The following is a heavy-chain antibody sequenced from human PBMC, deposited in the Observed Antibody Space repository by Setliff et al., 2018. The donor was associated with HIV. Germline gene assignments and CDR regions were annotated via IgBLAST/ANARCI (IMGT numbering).Heavy chain of an antibody. CDR2: INPNNGGT. Sequence: ASVKVSCKASGYTFSGYYMHWVRQAPGQGLEWMGWINPNNGGTNYAQKFQGRVTMTGDTSISTVYMELSSLRSDDTAVYYCARERRSSTWLYSSGGTVDYWGLGTLVTVSS. CDR1: GYTFSGYY. J-gene: IGHJ4*02. V-gene: IGHV1-2*02. CDR3: ARERRSSTWLYSSGGTVDY. D-gene: IGHD6-25*01.